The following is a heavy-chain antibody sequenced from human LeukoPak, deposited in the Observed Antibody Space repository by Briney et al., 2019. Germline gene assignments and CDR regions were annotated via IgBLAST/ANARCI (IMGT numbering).Heavy chain of an antibody. Sequence: SETLSLTCTVSGGSIGSYYWSWIRQPPGKGLEWIGYIYYSGSTNYNPSLKSRVTISVDTSKNQFSLKLSSVTAADTAVYYRARGRLHYCSSTSCSGYYYYYGMDVWGKGTTVTVSS. J-gene: IGHJ6*04. V-gene: IGHV4-59*01. CDR1: GGSIGSYY. CDR2: IYYSGST. D-gene: IGHD2-2*01. CDR3: ARGRLHYCSSTSCSGYYYYYGMDV.